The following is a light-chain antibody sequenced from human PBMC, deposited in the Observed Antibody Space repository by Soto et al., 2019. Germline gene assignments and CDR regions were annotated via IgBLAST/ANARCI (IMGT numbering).Light chain of an antibody. CDR1: QGITND. V-gene: IGKV1-6*01. CDR3: QQYGNSRGT. Sequence: ATPLTQSPSSLSATVGARVPITCRASQGITNDLGWYQQKPGKAPKLLINAASSLQSGVPSRFSGSGSGTDFTLTISGLEPEDFAVYYCQQYGNSRGTFGQGTKVDIK. CDR2: AAS. J-gene: IGKJ1*01.